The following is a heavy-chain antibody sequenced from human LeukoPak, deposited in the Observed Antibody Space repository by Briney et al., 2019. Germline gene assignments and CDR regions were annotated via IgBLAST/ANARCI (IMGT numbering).Heavy chain of an antibody. CDR1: GRSISSSGYC. J-gene: IGHJ4*02. CDR3: ARITHAPMVTTYFHY. D-gene: IGHD5-18*01. CDR2: LSYSGST. Sequence: KPSDTLSLTCTLSGRSISSSGYCWAWVRQPPGKGLEWIGSLSYSGSTYCNPSLNSRVTISVDTSNNQFSLKLRSVTAANTALYYCARITHAPMVTTYFHYWGQGTLVTVSS. V-gene: IGHV4-39*01.